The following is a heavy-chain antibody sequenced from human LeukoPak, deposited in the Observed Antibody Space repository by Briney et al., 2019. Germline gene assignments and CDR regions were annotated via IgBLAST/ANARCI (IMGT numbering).Heavy chain of an antibody. D-gene: IGHD2-2*01. CDR3: AKGGDCSSTSCYYYFDY. V-gene: IGHV3-11*03. CDR2: ISSSSSYT. CDR1: GFTFSDYY. J-gene: IGHJ4*02. Sequence: GGSLRLSCAASGFTFSDYYMSWIRQAPGKGLEWVSYISSSSSYTNYADSVKGRFTISRDNAKNSLYLQMNSLRAEDTALYYCAKGGDCSSTSCYYYFDYWGQGTLVTVSS.